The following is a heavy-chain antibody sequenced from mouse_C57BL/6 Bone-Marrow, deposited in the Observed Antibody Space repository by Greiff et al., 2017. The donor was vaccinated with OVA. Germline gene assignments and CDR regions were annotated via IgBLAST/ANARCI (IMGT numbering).Heavy chain of an antibody. CDR1: GFHIKNTY. CDR2: IDPANGNT. D-gene: IGHD1-1*01. CDR3: AVYYVFAY. V-gene: IGHV14-3*01. J-gene: IGHJ3*01. Sequence: VQLQQSVAELVRPGASVKLSCTASGFHIKNTYMHWVKQRPEQGLEWIGRIDPANGNTKYAPKFQGKATITVDKSSNTAYLQLSSLTSEDTAIYYCAVYYVFAYWGQGTLVTVSA.